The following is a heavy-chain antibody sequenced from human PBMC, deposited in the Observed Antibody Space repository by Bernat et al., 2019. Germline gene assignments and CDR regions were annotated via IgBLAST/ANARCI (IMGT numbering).Heavy chain of an antibody. V-gene: IGHV3-48*03. CDR2: ISSSGSTI. CDR1: GFTFSSYE. D-gene: IGHD2-2*01. CDR3: ARDEAYPHYGMDV. J-gene: IGHJ6*02. Sequence: EVQLVESGGGLVQPGGSLRLSCAASGFTFSSYEMNWVRQAPGKGLEWVSYISSSGSTIYYADSVKGRFTISRDNAKNSLYLQRNSLRAEDTAVYYCARDEAYPHYGMDVWGQGTTVTVSS.